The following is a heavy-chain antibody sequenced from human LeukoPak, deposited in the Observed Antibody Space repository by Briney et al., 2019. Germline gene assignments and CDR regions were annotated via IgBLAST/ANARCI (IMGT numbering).Heavy chain of an antibody. D-gene: IGHD5-24*01. V-gene: IGHV5-51*01. J-gene: IGHJ4*02. CDR2: IYPGDSNT. Sequence: GESLKISCKGSGYSFTNYWIGWVRQMPGKGLEWMALIYPGDSNTKYSPSFQGQVTISADKSFDTAYLEWSSLKAWDTATYYCARGRDGPKGLYDYWGQGTLVIVSS. CDR3: ARGRDGPKGLYDY. CDR1: GYSFTNYW.